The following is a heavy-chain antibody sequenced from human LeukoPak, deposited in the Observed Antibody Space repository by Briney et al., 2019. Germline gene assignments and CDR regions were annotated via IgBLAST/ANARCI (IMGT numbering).Heavy chain of an antibody. V-gene: IGHV4-59*08. Sequence: SETLSLTCTVSGGSISSYYWSWIRQPPGKGLEWIGYIYYSGSTNYNPSLKSRVTIPVDTSKNQFSLELRSLTAADSAVYYCARHVGYGNNWFDPWGQGTLVTVSS. CDR2: IYYSGST. J-gene: IGHJ5*02. CDR1: GGSISSYY. CDR3: ARHVGYGNNWFDP. D-gene: IGHD5-18*01.